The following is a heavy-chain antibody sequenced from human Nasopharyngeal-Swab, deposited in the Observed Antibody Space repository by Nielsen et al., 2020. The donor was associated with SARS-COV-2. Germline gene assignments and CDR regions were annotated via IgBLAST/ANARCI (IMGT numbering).Heavy chain of an antibody. Sequence: GGSLRLSCAASGFTFSSHWMHWVRQAPGKGLVLVSRISEDGGITTYADSVKGRFTISRDNAKNTLFLQMHSLRADDTAIYYCASQLGHPDSWGQGTLVTVSS. J-gene: IGHJ4*02. CDR2: ISEDGGIT. CDR1: GFTFSSHW. V-gene: IGHV3-74*01. CDR3: ASQLGHPDS. D-gene: IGHD2-2*01.